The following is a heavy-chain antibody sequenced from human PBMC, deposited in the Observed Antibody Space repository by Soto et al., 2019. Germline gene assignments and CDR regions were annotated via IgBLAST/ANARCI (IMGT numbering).Heavy chain of an antibody. CDR1: GGSISSGGYY. CDR2: IYYSGST. J-gene: IGHJ5*02. V-gene: IGHV4-31*03. Sequence: QVQLQESGPGLVKPSQTLSLTCTVSGGSISSGGYYWSWIRQHPGKGLEWIGYIYYSGSTYYNPSIRRRVTQSVESSKNQYSLKLSSVTAADTAVYYCARVCSGGSCDGGWFDPWGQGTLVTVSS. CDR3: ARVCSGGSCDGGWFDP. D-gene: IGHD2-15*01.